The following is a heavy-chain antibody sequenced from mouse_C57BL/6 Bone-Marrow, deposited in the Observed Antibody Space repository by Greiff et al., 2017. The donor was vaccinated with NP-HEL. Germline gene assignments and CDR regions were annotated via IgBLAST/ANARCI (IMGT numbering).Heavy chain of an antibody. CDR2: IYPGSGST. V-gene: IGHV1-55*01. Sequence: QVQLQQPGAELVKPGASVKMSCKASGYTFTSYWITWVKQRPGQGLEWIGDIYPGSGSTNYNEKFKSKATMPVDTSSSTAYMQLSSLTSEASAVYYGAKDYYGNGYYAMDYWGQGTSVTVSS. D-gene: IGHD2-1*01. CDR3: AKDYYGNGYYAMDY. CDR1: GYTFTSYW. J-gene: IGHJ4*01.